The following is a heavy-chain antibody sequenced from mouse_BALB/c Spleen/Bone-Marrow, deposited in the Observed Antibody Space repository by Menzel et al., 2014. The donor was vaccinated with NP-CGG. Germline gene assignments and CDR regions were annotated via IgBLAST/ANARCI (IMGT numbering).Heavy chain of an antibody. CDR2: IFPGDGDT. CDR1: GYIFTSYW. Sequence: QVTLKESGAELARPGASVKLSCKASGYIFTSYWMQWVKQWPGQGLDWIGAIFPGDGDTRYTQKFKGKATLTADKSSSTAFMQLSSLASEDSAVYYCAREGGYWGQGTTLRVSS. V-gene: IGHV1-87*01. CDR3: AREGGY. J-gene: IGHJ2*01.